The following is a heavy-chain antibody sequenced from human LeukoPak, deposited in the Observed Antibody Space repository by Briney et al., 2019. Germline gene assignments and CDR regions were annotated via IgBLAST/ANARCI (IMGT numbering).Heavy chain of an antibody. J-gene: IGHJ4*02. CDR2: MNPNSGGT. CDR1: GYTFTGYY. CDR3: ARDPGDYPYYLDF. Sequence: ASVKVSCKASGYTFTGYYMHRVRQTPGQGLEWMGWMNPNSGGTNYAQKFQGRVTMTRDTSISTAYMELSRLRSDDTAVYYCARDPGDYPYYLDFWGQGTLVTVSS. V-gene: IGHV1-2*02. D-gene: IGHD4-17*01.